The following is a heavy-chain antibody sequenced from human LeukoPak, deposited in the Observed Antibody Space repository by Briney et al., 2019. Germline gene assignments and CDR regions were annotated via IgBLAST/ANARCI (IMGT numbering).Heavy chain of an antibody. CDR2: IKQDGSEK. Sequence: PGGSLRLSCAASGFTFSNYWMTWVRQAPGKGLEWVANIKQDGSEKYYVDSVKGRFTISRDNAKNSLYLQMNSLRAEDTAVYYCARAVASNWFDPWGQGTLVTVSS. V-gene: IGHV3-7*01. CDR1: GFTFSNYW. CDR3: ARAVASNWFDP. J-gene: IGHJ5*02. D-gene: IGHD6-19*01.